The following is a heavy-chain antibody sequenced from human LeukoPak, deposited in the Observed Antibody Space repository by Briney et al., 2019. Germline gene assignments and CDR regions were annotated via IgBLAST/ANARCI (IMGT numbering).Heavy chain of an antibody. D-gene: IGHD6-19*01. Sequence: ASVKVSCKASGYTFTASYMHWVRQAPGQGLEWMGIINPNDDFTSYAQKFQGRITMTRDMSTSTVYMELSSLGSEDTAVYYCARAAAGGWYLVHWGQGTLVTVSS. CDR2: INPNDDFT. J-gene: IGHJ4*02. CDR1: GYTFTASY. V-gene: IGHV1-46*01. CDR3: ARAAAGGWYLVH.